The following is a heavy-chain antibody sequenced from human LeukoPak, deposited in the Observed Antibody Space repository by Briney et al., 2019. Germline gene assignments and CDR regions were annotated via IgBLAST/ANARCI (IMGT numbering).Heavy chain of an antibody. CDR3: GKDWDLAVGNTENYVEF. Sequence: PGGSLRLSRAVFGFTFNSYGMHWVRQAPGKGLEWLAVISHDGSKRDYADSVKGRFTISRDNSKKTLLLQMNSLGPEDTAVYFCGKDWDLAVGNTENYVEFWGQGALVTVSS. D-gene: IGHD6-19*01. CDR2: ISHDGSKR. CDR1: GFTFNSYG. V-gene: IGHV3-30*18. J-gene: IGHJ4*02.